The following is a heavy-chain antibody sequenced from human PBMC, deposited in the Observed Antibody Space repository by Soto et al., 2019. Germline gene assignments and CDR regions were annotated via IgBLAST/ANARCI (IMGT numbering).Heavy chain of an antibody. V-gene: IGHV4-39*01. CDR1: GGSISSSSYY. CDR2: IYYSGST. CDR3: ARHLIGTLIAVAGYYYYGMDV. J-gene: IGHJ6*02. Sequence: PSETLSLTCTVSGGSISSSSYYWGWIRQPPGKGLEWIGSIYYSGSTYYNPSLKSRVTISVDTSKNQFSLKLSSVTAADTAVYYCARHLIGTLIAVAGYYYYGMDVWGQGTTVTVSS. D-gene: IGHD6-19*01.